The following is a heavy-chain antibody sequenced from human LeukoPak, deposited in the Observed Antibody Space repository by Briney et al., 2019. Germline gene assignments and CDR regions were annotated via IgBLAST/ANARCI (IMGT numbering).Heavy chain of an antibody. CDR2: ISGDGGTT. CDR3: ARSLPDYFDY. V-gene: IGHV3-43*02. J-gene: IGHJ4*02. CDR1: GFTFDDYA. Sequence: PGGSLRLSCAPSGFTFDDYAMHWVSQAPGKGLEWVSLISGDGGTTYSADSVKGRFTISRDNSKNSLYLQMNSLRTEDTALYYCARSLPDYFDYWGQGTLVTVSS.